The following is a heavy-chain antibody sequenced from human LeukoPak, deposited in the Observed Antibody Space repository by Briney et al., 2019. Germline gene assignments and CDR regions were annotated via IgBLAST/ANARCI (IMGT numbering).Heavy chain of an antibody. CDR2: ISSSISYI. CDR3: GRDRCSGAGCHYYYYYGMDV. V-gene: IGHV3-21*01. CDR1: GFTFSNFA. Sequence: GGSLRLSCAASGFTFSNFAMHWVRQAPGKGLEWVSSISSSISYIYYADSVKGRFTISRDNAKNSLYLQMNSLRAEDTAVYYCGRDRCSGAGCHYYYYYGMDVWGQGTTVTVSS. J-gene: IGHJ6*02. D-gene: IGHD2-15*01.